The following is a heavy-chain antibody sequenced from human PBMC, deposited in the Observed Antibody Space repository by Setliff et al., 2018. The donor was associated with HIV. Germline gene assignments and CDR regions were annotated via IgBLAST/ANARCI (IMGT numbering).Heavy chain of an antibody. V-gene: IGHV4-31*03. J-gene: IGHJ5*02. CDR2: IYYSGST. D-gene: IGHD3-10*01. CDR3: ARVPSSLNWFGP. Sequence: TLSLTCTVSGGSISSGGFYWSWIRQHTGKGLEWIAYIYYSGSTYYNPSLRSRVSMSIDTSKNQFSLKLSSVTAADTAVYYCARVPSSLNWFGPWGQGTLVTVSS. CDR1: GGSISSGGFY.